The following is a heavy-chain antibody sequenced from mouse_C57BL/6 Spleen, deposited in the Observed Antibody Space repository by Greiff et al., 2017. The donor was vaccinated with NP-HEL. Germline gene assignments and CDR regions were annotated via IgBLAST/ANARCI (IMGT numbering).Heavy chain of an antibody. J-gene: IGHJ3*01. CDR1: GFNIKDDY. CDR2: IDPENGDT. Sequence: DVQLQESGAELVRPGASVKLSCTASGFNIKDDYMHWVKQRPEQGLEWIGWIDPENGDTEYASKFQGKATITADTSSNTAYLQLSSLTSEDTAVYYCTPAGVAYWGQGTLVTVSA. V-gene: IGHV14-4*01. CDR3: TPAGVAY.